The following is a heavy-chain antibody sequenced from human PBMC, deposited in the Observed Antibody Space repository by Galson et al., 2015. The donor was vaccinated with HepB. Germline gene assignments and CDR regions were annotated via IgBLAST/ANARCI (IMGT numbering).Heavy chain of an antibody. D-gene: IGHD6-13*01. J-gene: IGHJ4*02. CDR2: ISYDGSNK. CDR1: GFTFSSYA. CDR3: AREGLRAAAGNFDY. V-gene: IGHV3-30*04. Sequence: SLRLSCAASGFTFSSYAMHWVRQAPGKGLEWVAVISYDGSNKYYADSVKGRFTISRDNSKNTPYLQMNSLRAEDTAVYYCAREGLRAAAGNFDYWGQGTLVTVSS.